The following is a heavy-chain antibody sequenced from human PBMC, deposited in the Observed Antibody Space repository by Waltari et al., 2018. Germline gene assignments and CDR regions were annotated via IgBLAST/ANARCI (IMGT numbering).Heavy chain of an antibody. CDR2: IYQSGST. D-gene: IGHD3-22*01. Sequence: QVQLQESGSGLVKPSQTLSLTCAVSGDSITNYGYYWSRVRQPPGKGLEWIGYIYQSGSTYYNPSLKSRVSITLDRSQNRFSLNLKSVTAADTAIYYCARAAEPAYDSSGYYRLGYFDYWGQGTLVTVSS. V-gene: IGHV4-30-2*01. CDR3: ARAAEPAYDSSGYYRLGYFDY. CDR1: GDSITNYGYY. J-gene: IGHJ4*02.